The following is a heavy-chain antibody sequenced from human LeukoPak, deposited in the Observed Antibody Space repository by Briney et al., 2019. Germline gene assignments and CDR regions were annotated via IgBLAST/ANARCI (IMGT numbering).Heavy chain of an antibody. V-gene: IGHV4-4*07. CDR3: ARDSPDSSGYYNAIDY. CDR2: IYTSGST. CDR1: GGSISSYY. Sequence: SQTLSPTCTVSGGSISSYYWSWIRQPAGKGLEWIGRIYTSGSTNYNPSLKSRVTISVDTSKNQFSLKLSSVTAADTAVYYCARDSPDSSGYYNAIDYWGQGTLVTVSS. D-gene: IGHD3-22*01. J-gene: IGHJ4*02.